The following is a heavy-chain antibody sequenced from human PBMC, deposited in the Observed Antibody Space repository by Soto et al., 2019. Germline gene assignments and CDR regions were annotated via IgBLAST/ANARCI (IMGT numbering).Heavy chain of an antibody. CDR3: ARRTWGMDV. D-gene: IGHD2-8*01. Sequence: QVQLQESGPGLVKASGTLSLTCAVSSGSIRSSNWWSWVRQSPGKGLEWIGEIFHNGNTYYNPSLNSRVTISVDTSKNQFSLNLRSVTAADTAVYYCARRTWGMDVWGQGTTVTVSS. J-gene: IGHJ6*02. V-gene: IGHV4-4*02. CDR1: SGSIRSSNW. CDR2: IFHNGNT.